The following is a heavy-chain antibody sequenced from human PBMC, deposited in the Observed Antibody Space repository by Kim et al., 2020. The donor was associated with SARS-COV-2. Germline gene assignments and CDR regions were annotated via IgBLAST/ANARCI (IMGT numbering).Heavy chain of an antibody. CDR3: ARDLRDIVVVPAAMAMAYYYYYYGMDV. V-gene: IGHV1-18*01. D-gene: IGHD2-2*01. Sequence: ASVKVSCKASGYTFTSYGISWVRQAPGQGLEWMGWISAYNGNTNYAQKLQGRVTMTTDTSTSTAYMELRSLRSDDTAVYYCARDLRDIVVVPAAMAMAYYYYYYGMDVWGQGTTVTVSS. J-gene: IGHJ6*02. CDR2: ISAYNGNT. CDR1: GYTFTSYG.